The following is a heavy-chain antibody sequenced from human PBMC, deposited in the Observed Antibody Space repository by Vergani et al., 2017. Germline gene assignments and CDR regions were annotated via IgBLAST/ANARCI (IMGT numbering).Heavy chain of an antibody. V-gene: IGHV3-48*04. CDR3: ARVNGGGSYSYYYGMDV. CDR1: GFTFSSYS. Sequence: EVQLVESGGGLVQPGGSLRLSCAASGFTFSSYSMNWVRQAPGKGLEWVSYISSSSSTIYYADSVKDPFTISRDNAKNTLYMQMNSLRAKDTAVYYCARVNGGGSYSYYYGMDVWGQGTTVTVSS. CDR2: ISSSSSTI. D-gene: IGHD3-16*01. J-gene: IGHJ6*02.